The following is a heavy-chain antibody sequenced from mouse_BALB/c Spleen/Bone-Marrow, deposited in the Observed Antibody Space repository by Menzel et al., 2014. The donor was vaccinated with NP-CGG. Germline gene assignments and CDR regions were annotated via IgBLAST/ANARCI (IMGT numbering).Heavy chain of an antibody. CDR3: ARYRLGTYFDY. CDR2: IDPENGNT. V-gene: IGHV14-1*02. D-gene: IGHD2-14*01. Sequence: EVQLQQSGAELVRPGALVKLSCKASGFNIKDYYMHWVKQRPEQGLEWIGWIDPENGNTIYDPKFQGKATITADTSSNTAYLQLSSLTSEDTAVYYCARYRLGTYFDYWGQGTTLTVSS. J-gene: IGHJ2*01. CDR1: GFNIKDYY.